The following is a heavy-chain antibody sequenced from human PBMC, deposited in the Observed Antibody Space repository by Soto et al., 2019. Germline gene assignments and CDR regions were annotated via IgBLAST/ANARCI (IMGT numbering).Heavy chain of an antibody. Sequence: SETLSLTCTVSGGSISSGDYYWSWIRQPPGKGLEWIGYIYYSGSTYYNPSLKSRVTISVDTSKNQFSLKLSSVTAADTAVYYCAREGRYYYDSNWFDPWGQGTLVTVSS. V-gene: IGHV4-30-4*01. D-gene: IGHD3-10*01. CDR3: AREGRYYYDSNWFDP. J-gene: IGHJ5*02. CDR2: IYYSGST. CDR1: GGSISSGDYY.